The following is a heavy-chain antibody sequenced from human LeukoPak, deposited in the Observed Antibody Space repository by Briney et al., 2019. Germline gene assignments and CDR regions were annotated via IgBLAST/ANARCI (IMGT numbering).Heavy chain of an antibody. Sequence: GASVKVSCKASGGTFSSYAISWVRQAPGQGLEWMGGVIPIFGTANYAQKFQGRVTITADESTSTAYMELSSLRSEDTAVYYCARGVSYGSYYYYYMDVWGKGTTVTISS. CDR2: VIPIFGTA. D-gene: IGHD3-10*01. V-gene: IGHV1-69*13. CDR3: ARGVSYGSYYYYYMDV. CDR1: GGTFSSYA. J-gene: IGHJ6*03.